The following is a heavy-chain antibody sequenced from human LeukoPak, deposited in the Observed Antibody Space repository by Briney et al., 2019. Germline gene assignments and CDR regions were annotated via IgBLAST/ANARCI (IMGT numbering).Heavy chain of an antibody. CDR3: ARTTSSGWSRFFDF. CDR2: IYYSGST. V-gene: IGHV4-39*07. J-gene: IGHJ4*02. Sequence: SETLSLTCTVSGDSISSSSYFWGWLRQPPGKGLEWIGSIYYSGSTYYNPSLKSRVTISVDTSKNQFSLNVTSVTAADTAVYYCARTTSSGWSRFFDFWSQGSLVTVSS. CDR1: GDSISSSSYF. D-gene: IGHD6-19*01.